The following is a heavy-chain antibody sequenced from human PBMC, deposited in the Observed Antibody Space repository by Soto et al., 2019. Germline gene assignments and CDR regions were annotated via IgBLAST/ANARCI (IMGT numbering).Heavy chain of an antibody. Sequence: QVQLVQSGAEVKKPGASVKVSCKASGYIFTGYYMHWVRRAPGQGLEWMGCISTDNGGIKYAQKFEGRVTMTRDTSINTAYMDLSGLTSDDTAVYYCARELSVTSVPGNAFEIWGQGTMVSVS. D-gene: IGHD1-26*01. CDR3: ARELSVTSVPGNAFEI. CDR2: ISTDNGGI. V-gene: IGHV1-2*02. J-gene: IGHJ3*02. CDR1: GYIFTGYY.